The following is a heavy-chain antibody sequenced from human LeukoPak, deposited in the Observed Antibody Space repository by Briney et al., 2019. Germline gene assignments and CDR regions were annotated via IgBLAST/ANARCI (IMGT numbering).Heavy chain of an antibody. D-gene: IGHD5-12*01. J-gene: IGHJ4*02. CDR2: LSSNGDYT. V-gene: IGHV3-23*01. CDR1: GLTFRSFA. CDR3: TSDRHSGYDAHFDY. Sequence: GGSLRLSCAASGLTFRSFAMSWVRQGPGKGLEWVSGLSSNGDYTYYAESVKGRFTISRDNSKNTLYLQMNSLKTEDTAVYYCTSDRHSGYDAHFDYWGQGTLVTVSS.